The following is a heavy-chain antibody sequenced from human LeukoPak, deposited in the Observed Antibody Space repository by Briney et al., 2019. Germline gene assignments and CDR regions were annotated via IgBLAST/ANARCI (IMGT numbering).Heavy chain of an antibody. J-gene: IGHJ6*03. Sequence: ASVKVSCKPSGYSFSDYGITWVRQAPGLGIEWMGWISVYNGNTNYAESLQGRVTMTIDTSTSTAYLDLRSLRSDDTAVYYCARVGLVDNEYGFYFYMDVWGKGTTVIVSS. CDR2: ISVYNGNT. CDR1: GYSFSDYG. V-gene: IGHV1-18*01. CDR3: ARVGLVDNEYGFYFYMDV. D-gene: IGHD4/OR15-4a*01.